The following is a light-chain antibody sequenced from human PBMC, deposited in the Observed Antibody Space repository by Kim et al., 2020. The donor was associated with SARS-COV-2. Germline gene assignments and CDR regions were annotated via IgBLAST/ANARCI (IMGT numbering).Light chain of an antibody. J-gene: IGKJ4*01. V-gene: IGKV3-15*01. Sequence: EIVMTQSPVTLSVSPGERATLSCRASQSVSSNLAWYQQKPGQAPRLLIYGASTRATGIPARFSGSGSGTEFTLTISSLQSEDFAVYYCQQYNNWPLTFGGWAKVDIK. CDR3: QQYNNWPLT. CDR2: GAS. CDR1: QSVSSN.